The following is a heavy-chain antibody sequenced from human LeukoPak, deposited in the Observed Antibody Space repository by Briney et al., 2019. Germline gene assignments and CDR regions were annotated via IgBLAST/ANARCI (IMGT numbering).Heavy chain of an antibody. CDR3: AEERAAQGIPYFDY. J-gene: IGHJ4*02. D-gene: IGHD6-13*01. CDR2: LSGSGGST. V-gene: IGHV3-23*01. CDR1: GFTFSTYP. Sequence: GGSLRLSCAASGFTFSTYPMSWVRQAPGKGLEWVSGLSGSGGSTYYADSVKGRFTISRDNSKKTLYLQMNSLRGEDTAVYYCAEERAAQGIPYFDYWGQGTLVTVSS.